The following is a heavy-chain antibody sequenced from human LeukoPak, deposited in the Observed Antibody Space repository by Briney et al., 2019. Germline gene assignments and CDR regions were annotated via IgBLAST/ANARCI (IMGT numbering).Heavy chain of an antibody. CDR1: GFTFSNAW. CDR2: IKSKTDGGTT. J-gene: IGHJ4*02. V-gene: IGHV3-15*01. Sequence: GGSLRLSCGVSGFTFSNAWMSWVLQAPGKGLEWLGRIKSKTDGGTTDYAAPVKGRFTISRDDSKNTLYLQMNSLKTEDTAVYYCTTRMTTVTTLIDYWGQGTLVTVSS. CDR3: TTRMTTVTTLIDY. D-gene: IGHD4-17*01.